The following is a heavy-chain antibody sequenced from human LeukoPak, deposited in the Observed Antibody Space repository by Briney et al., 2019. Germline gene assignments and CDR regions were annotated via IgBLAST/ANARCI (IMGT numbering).Heavy chain of an antibody. CDR1: GGSISSGGYY. CDR2: IYHSGST. CDR3: ARLVAGYFQH. D-gene: IGHD2-15*01. J-gene: IGHJ1*01. V-gene: IGHV4-30-2*01. Sequence: SETLSLTCTVSGGSISSGGYYWSWIRQPPGKGLEWIGYIYHSGSTNYNPSLKSRVTISVDKSKNQFSLKLSSVTAADTAVYYCARLVAGYFQHWGQGTLVTVSS.